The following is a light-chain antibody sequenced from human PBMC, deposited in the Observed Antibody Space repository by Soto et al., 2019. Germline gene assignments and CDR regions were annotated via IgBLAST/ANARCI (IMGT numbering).Light chain of an antibody. Sequence: IQMTQSPSTLSASVGDRVTITCRASQSISSWLAWYQQKPGKAPKLLIYKASSLQSGVPSRFSGSGSGTEFTLTISSLQPDDFATYYCQQYNGYFSWTFGQGTTVEIK. J-gene: IGKJ1*01. CDR3: QQYNGYFSWT. CDR2: KAS. V-gene: IGKV1-5*03. CDR1: QSISSW.